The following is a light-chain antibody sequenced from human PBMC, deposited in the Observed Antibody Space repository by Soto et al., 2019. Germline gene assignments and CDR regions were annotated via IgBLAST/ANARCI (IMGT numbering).Light chain of an antibody. CDR1: SGSVSASYY. J-gene: IGLJ3*02. CDR2: STN. CDR3: VLYMGSGTWV. Sequence: QTVVTQEPSFSVSPGRTVTLTCGLNSGSVSASYYPSWYQQTPGQAPRTLIYSTNTRSSGVPDRFSGSILGNKAALTITGAHADDASDYYCVLYMGSGTWVFGGGTKLTVL. V-gene: IGLV8-61*01.